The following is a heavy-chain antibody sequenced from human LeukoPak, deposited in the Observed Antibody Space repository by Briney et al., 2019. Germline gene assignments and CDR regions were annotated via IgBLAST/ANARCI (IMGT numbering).Heavy chain of an antibody. V-gene: IGHV1-69*04. CDR1: GGTFSSYA. D-gene: IGHD3-22*01. CDR2: IIPILGIA. CDR3: ATGPITMIVVVANDAFDI. Sequence: SVKVSCKASGGTFSSYAISWVRQAPGQGLEWMGRIIPILGIANYAQKFQGRVTITADKSTSTAYMELSSLRSEDTAVYYRATGPITMIVVVANDAFDIWGQGTMVTVSS. J-gene: IGHJ3*02.